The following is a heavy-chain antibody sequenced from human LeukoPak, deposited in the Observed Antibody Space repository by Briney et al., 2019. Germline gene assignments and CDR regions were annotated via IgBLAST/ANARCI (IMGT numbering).Heavy chain of an antibody. Sequence: GGSLRLSCAASGFTFSSYWMHSVPQAPGKGLLWVSRINSDGSTTTYAVSMKGRFTISTDNAKNTLYLQMNSLRAEDTAVYYCAVKWTYDGFDIWGQGTMVTVSS. CDR2: INSDGSTT. CDR1: GFTFSSYW. J-gene: IGHJ3*02. V-gene: IGHV3-74*03. CDR3: AVKWTYDGFDI. D-gene: IGHD1-26*01.